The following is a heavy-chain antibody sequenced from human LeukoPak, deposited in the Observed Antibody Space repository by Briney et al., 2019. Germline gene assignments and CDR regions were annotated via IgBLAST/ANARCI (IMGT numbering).Heavy chain of an antibody. J-gene: IGHJ3*02. CDR3: ARDLEYSSSSRAFDI. V-gene: IGHV4-39*07. Sequence: ASETLSLTCTVSGGSISSSSYYWGWIRQPPGKGLEWIGSIYYSGSTYYNPSLKSRVTISVDTSKNQFSLKLSSVTAADTAVYYCARDLEYSSSSRAFDIWGQGTMVTVSS. CDR2: IYYSGST. D-gene: IGHD6-6*01. CDR1: GGSISSSSYY.